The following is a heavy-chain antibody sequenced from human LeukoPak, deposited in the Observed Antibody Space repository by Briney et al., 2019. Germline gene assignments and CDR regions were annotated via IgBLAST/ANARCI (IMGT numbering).Heavy chain of an antibody. D-gene: IGHD2-15*01. Sequence: GGSLRLSCAASGFTVSSNYMSWVRQAPGKGLEWVSVIYSGGSTYYADSVKGRFTISRDNSKNTLYLQMNSLRAVDTAVYYCARDSARNYYYGMDVWGQGTTVTVSS. V-gene: IGHV3-53*01. CDR2: IYSGGST. CDR1: GFTVSSNY. CDR3: ARDSARNYYYGMDV. J-gene: IGHJ6*02.